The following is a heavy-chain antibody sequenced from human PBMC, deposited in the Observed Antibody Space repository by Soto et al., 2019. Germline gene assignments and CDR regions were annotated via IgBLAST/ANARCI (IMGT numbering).Heavy chain of an antibody. D-gene: IGHD5-18*01. CDR2: IDNSGGIT. J-gene: IGHJ4*02. Sequence: EVQLLESGGGLVQPGGSLRLSCAASGFTFSTYAMSWVRQAPGKGLEWVSTIDNSGGITYYADSVKGRFTISRDNSKSTLYLQMNSLRAEETVVYYCAKGGYNYGFLFDCWGQGTLVTVSS. CDR1: GFTFSTYA. V-gene: IGHV3-23*05. CDR3: AKGGYNYGFLFDC.